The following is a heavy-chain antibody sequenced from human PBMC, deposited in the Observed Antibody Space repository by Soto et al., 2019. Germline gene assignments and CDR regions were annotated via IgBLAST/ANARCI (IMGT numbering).Heavy chain of an antibody. D-gene: IGHD3-16*01. CDR2: INPDSGST. J-gene: IGHJ6*02. V-gene: IGHV1-2*04. Sequence: ASVKVSCKASGYTFTVNYIYWVRQAPGQGLEWIGWINPDSGSTKYAQKFQAWVSMTRDTSIDTALMEVKRLRSDDTAVYYCARGSFKTSRGGMDVWRQGTTLTVSS. CDR1: GYTFTVNY. CDR3: ARGSFKTSRGGMDV.